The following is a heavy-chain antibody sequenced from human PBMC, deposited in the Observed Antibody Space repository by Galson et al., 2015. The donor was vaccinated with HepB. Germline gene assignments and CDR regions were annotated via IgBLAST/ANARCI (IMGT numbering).Heavy chain of an antibody. CDR1: GGTFSSYA. CDR3: ASTKRDDWLWGRHLDY. CDR2: IIPIFGTA. J-gene: IGHJ4*02. D-gene: IGHD3-9*01. V-gene: IGHV1-69*13. Sequence: SVKVSCKASGGTFSSYAISWVRQAPGQGLEWMGGIIPIFGTANYAQKFQGRVTITADESTSTAYMELSSLRSEDTAVYYCASTKRDDWLWGRHLDYWGQGTLVTVSS.